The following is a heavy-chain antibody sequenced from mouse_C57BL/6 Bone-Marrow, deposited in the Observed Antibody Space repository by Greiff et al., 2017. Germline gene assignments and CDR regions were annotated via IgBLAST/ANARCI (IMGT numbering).Heavy chain of an antibody. D-gene: IGHD1-1*01. CDR3: TVDYYGSSWGFAY. J-gene: IGHJ3*01. Sequence: VQLQQPGAELVRPGASVKLSCTASGFNIKDDYMHWVKQRPEQGLEWIGWIDPENGDTEYASKFQGKATITADTSSNTAYLQLSSLTSEDTAVYYCTVDYYGSSWGFAYWGQGTLVTVSA. CDR2: IDPENGDT. V-gene: IGHV14-4*01. CDR1: GFNIKDDY.